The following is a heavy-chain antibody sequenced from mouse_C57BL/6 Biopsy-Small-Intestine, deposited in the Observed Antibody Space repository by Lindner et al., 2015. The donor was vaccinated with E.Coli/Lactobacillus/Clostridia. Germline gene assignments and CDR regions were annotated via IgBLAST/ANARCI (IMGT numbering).Heavy chain of an antibody. CDR1: GYTFTKYF. CDR2: INPDGDTT. Sequence: SVKVSCKASGYTFTKYFMHWLRQAPGQGLEWIGIINPDGDTTTYAQKFQGRVTMTSDTSTGTVYMELRSLRSDDTAVYYCARDVRGAHPEGWFDPWGQGTLVTVSS. D-gene: IGHD3-3*01. J-gene: IGHJ4*01. CDR3: ARDVRGAHPEGWFDP. V-gene: IGHV1S61*01.